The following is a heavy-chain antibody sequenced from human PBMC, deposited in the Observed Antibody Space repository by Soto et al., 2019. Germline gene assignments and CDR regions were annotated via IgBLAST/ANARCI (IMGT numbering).Heavy chain of an antibody. CDR2: IWSDGNSQ. CDR1: GIPFSASG. J-gene: IGHJ4*02. CDR3: ARAKGVTGIDQ. Sequence: QVQLVESGGGVVQPGRSLRLSCAASGIPFSASGMHWVRQAPGKGLEWVAMIWSDGNSQYYADSVKGRFTISRDNSRNTVYLQMDSLGVEDTAVYFCARAKGVTGIDQWGQGTLVVVSS. V-gene: IGHV3-33*01. D-gene: IGHD3-10*01.